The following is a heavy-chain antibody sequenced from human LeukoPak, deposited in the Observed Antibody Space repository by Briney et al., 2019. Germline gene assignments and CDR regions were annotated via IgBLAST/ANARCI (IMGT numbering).Heavy chain of an antibody. CDR2: INHSGST. CDR1: GGSFSGYY. CDR3: ARGRGAVAGIIWLLNPYLDY. V-gene: IGHV4-34*01. Sequence: SETLSLTCAVYGGSFSGYYWSWIRQPPGKGLEWIGEINHSGSTNYNPSLKSRVTISVDTSKNQFSLKLSSVTAADTAVYYCARGRGAVAGIIWLLNPYLDYWGQGTLVTVSS. J-gene: IGHJ4*02. D-gene: IGHD6-19*01.